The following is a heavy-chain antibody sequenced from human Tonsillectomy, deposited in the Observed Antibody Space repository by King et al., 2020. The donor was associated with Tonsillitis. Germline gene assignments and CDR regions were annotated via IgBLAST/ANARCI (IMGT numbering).Heavy chain of an antibody. CDR1: GFTFDDYA. CDR2: ISGDGGST. Sequence: VQLVESGGGVVQPGGSLRLSCAASGFTFDDYAMHWVRQAPGKGLEWVSLISGDGGSTYYADSVKGRFTISRDNSKNSLYLQMNSLRTEDTALYYCAKSTYDYGWGCYRSHFDYWGQGTLVTVSS. V-gene: IGHV3-43*02. CDR3: AKSTYDYGWGCYRSHFDY. D-gene: IGHD3-16*02. J-gene: IGHJ4*02.